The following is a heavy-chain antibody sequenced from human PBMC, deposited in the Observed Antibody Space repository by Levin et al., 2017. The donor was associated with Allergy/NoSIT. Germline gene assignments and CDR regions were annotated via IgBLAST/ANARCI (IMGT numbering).Heavy chain of an antibody. CDR2: IYSGGRR. J-gene: IGHJ4*02. D-gene: IGHD3-10*01. CDR1: GFTVSSNY. V-gene: IGHV3-66*01. CDR3: AREGEYYYGSGSYYPSHFDY. Sequence: RSGGSLRLSCAASGFTVSSNYMSWVRQAPGKGLEWVSVIYSGGRRHYADSVKGRFTISRDNSKNTLYLQMNSLRAEDTAVYYCAREGEYYYGSGSYYPSHFDYWGQGTLVTVSS.